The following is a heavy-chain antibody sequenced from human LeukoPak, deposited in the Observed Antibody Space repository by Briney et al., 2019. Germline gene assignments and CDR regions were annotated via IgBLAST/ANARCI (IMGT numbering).Heavy chain of an antibody. CDR2: VCNSEYT. J-gene: IGHJ6*03. V-gene: IGHV4-39*07. CDR1: GDSISSYSCY. CDR3: ARVNSPGTTLYFGGGEMDYYYYYMDV. D-gene: IGHD1-7*01. Sequence: SETLSLTCTVSGDSISSYSCYWGWTRQPPGEGLAWIDSVCNSEYTDYDTSLKSRVTISVDTSKNQFSPKLSSVTAADTAVYYCARVNSPGTTLYFGGGEMDYYYYYMDVWGKGTTVTISS.